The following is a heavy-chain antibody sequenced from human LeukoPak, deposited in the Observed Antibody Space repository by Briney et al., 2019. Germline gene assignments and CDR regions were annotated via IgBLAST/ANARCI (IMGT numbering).Heavy chain of an antibody. Sequence: GSLRLSCAASGFTFSSYAMNWVRQAPGKGLEWVSGIGYTGDSTFYADSVKGCFTVSRDSSKNTLFLHMNSLRAEDTALYYCAKSPTVDAAFDIWGQGTMVTVSS. CDR2: IGYTGDST. J-gene: IGHJ3*02. D-gene: IGHD4-23*01. V-gene: IGHV3-23*01. CDR3: AKSPTVDAAFDI. CDR1: GFTFSSYA.